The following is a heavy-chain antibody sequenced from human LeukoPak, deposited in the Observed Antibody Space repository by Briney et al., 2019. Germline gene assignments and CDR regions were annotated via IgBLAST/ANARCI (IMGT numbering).Heavy chain of an antibody. V-gene: IGHV3-23*01. J-gene: IGHJ5*02. CDR1: GFTFSSYA. CDR2: ISGSGGST. D-gene: IGHD4-17*01. Sequence: GGPLRLSCAASGFTFSSYAMSWVRQAPGKGLEWVSAISGSGGSTYYADSVKGRFTISRDNSNNTLYLQMNSLRAEDTAVYYCAKATVTTTTSWFDPWGQGTLVTVSS. CDR3: AKATVTTTTSWFDP.